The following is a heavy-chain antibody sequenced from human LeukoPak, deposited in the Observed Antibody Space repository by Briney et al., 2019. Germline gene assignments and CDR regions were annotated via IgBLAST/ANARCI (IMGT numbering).Heavy chain of an antibody. D-gene: IGHD3-10*01. V-gene: IGHV1-46*03. CDR2: INPSGGST. Sequence: GAPVKVSCKASGHTFTSYYMHWVRQAPGQGLEWMGIINPSGGSTSYAQKFQGRVTMTRDTSTSTVYMELSSLRSEDTAVYYCARDLGSYYYGSGSYFFDYWGQGTLVTVSS. CDR3: ARDLGSYYYGSGSYFFDY. J-gene: IGHJ4*02. CDR1: GHTFTSYY.